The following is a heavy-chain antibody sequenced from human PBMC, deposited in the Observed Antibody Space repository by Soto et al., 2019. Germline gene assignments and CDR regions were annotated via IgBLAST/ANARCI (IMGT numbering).Heavy chain of an antibody. CDR3: AREGTDCSGGSCYPHFDY. CDR1: GFTFSSYG. J-gene: IGHJ4*02. V-gene: IGHV3-33*01. D-gene: IGHD2-15*01. CDR2: IWYDGSNK. Sequence: QVQLVESGGGVVQPGRSLRLSCAASGFTFSSYGMHWVRQAPGKGLEWVAVIWYDGSNKYYADSVKGQFTIPRDNSKNTLYLQMNTLRAEDTAVYYCAREGTDCSGGSCYPHFDYWGQGTLVTVSS.